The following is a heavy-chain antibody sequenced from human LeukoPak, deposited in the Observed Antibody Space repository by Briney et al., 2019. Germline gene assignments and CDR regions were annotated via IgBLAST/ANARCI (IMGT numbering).Heavy chain of an antibody. Sequence: ASVKVSCKASGYTFTQYYMHGVRQAPGQGLEWMGIINPSGGATTYAQKFRDRVTMTRDTSTSTVYMELNSLRSEDTAVYYCSLGYCISGMCYFTIDSWGQGTLVTVSS. J-gene: IGHJ4*02. CDR3: SLGYCISGMCYFTIDS. V-gene: IGHV1-46*01. D-gene: IGHD2-15*01. CDR2: INPSGGAT. CDR1: GYTFTQYY.